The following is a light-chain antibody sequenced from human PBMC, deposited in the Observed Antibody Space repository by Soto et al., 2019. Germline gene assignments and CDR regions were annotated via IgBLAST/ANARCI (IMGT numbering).Light chain of an antibody. CDR2: GAS. J-gene: IGKJ3*01. V-gene: IGKV3-20*01. CDR1: QSLSSNY. CDR3: HQYDSAPFT. Sequence: EIVLTQSPGTLSLSPGERATLSCRASQSLSSNYFAWYQQRPGQSRMLIVYGASRRATGIPDRFSGSGFGTVFALTSSRLEPEDAAVYYYHQYDSAPFTFGAGTRVGIK.